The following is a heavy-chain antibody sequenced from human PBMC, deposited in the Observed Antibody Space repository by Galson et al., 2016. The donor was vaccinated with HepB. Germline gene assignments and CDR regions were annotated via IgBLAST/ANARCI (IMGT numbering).Heavy chain of an antibody. J-gene: IGHJ1*01. CDR1: GFTFDDYA. CDR2: ISGDGGST. D-gene: IGHD6-19*01. V-gene: IGHV3-43*02. CDR3: AKAAGYNGGLGYFQH. Sequence: SLRLSCAASGFTFDDYAMHWVRQAPGTGLEWVSLISGDGGSTYYADSVKGRFTISRDNSINSLYLQMNSLKTEDTALYYCAKAAGYNGGLGYFQHWGQGTLVPVSS.